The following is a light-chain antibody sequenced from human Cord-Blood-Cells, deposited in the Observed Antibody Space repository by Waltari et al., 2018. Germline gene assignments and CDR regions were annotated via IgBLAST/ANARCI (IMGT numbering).Light chain of an antibody. CDR3: QKYNSAPYT. V-gene: IGKV1-27*01. Sequence: DIELTHSPSSLSASVADRVTITCRDSQGISNHLAWYQQKPGKVPKLLIYAASTLQSGVPSRFSGSGSGTDFTLTISSLQPEDVATYYCQKYNSAPYTFSQGTKLEIK. CDR2: AAS. J-gene: IGKJ2*01. CDR1: QGISNH.